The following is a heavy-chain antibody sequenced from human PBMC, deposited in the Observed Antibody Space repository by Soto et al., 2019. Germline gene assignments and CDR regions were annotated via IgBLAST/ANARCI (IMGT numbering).Heavy chain of an antibody. CDR1: SGSCSGYY. D-gene: IGHD6-6*01. CDR3: ARAPKVSGSSQTRPDF. V-gene: IGHV4-34*01. Sequence: PSEPLSLTSSIYSGSCSGYYWSWIRQPPGKGLEWLGEIRQSGNTNYSPSLKSRVSISIDTPKKQFSLNLDSVSAADTAVYYCARAPKVSGSSQTRPDFWGQGTLVTVSS. CDR2: IRQSGNT. J-gene: IGHJ4*02.